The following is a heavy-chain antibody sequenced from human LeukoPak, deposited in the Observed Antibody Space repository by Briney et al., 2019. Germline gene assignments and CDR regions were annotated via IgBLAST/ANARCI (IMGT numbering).Heavy chain of an antibody. V-gene: IGHV5-51*01. CDR2: IYPGDSDT. J-gene: IGHJ4*02. Sequence: GESLKISCXGSGYSFTSYWIGWVRQMPGKGLEWMGIIYPGDSDTRYSPSFQGQVTISADKSISTAYLQWSSLKASDTAMYYCARPVSSSLWSGYPYYFDYWGQGTLVTVSS. CDR3: ARPVSSSLWSGYPYYFDY. CDR1: GYSFTSYW. D-gene: IGHD3-3*01.